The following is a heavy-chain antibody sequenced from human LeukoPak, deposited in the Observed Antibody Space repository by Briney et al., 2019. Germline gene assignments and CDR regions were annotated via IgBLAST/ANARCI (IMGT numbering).Heavy chain of an antibody. J-gene: IGHJ5*02. V-gene: IGHV1-8*01. D-gene: IGHD5-12*01. CDR2: MYPNSGNT. Sequence: ASVKVSCKASGYTFTSYDINWVRQATGRGLEWMGWMYPNSGNTGYAQKFQGRVTMTRNTSISTAYMELSSLRSEDTAVYYGARGVGSGYDYWFDPWGQGTLVTVSS. CDR3: ARGVGSGYDYWFDP. CDR1: GYTFTSYD.